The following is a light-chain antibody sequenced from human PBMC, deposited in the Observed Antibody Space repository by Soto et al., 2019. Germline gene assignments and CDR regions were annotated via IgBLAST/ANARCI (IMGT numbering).Light chain of an antibody. Sequence: DIQMTQSPSTLSASVGDRVTITCRASQSIGRWLAWYQQKPGKAPRLLIHDVSSLRSAVPSRLSGSGSGSECTVTIRGLQPDDLASYSCLPYDSRYTFGQGTKLEIK. CDR2: DVS. CDR3: LPYDSRYT. CDR1: QSIGRW. J-gene: IGKJ2*01. V-gene: IGKV1-5*01.